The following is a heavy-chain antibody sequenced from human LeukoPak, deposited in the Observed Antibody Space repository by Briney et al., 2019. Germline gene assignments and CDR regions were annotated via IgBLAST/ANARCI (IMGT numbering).Heavy chain of an antibody. CDR3: ARGSYDFWSGYPIPNFDY. CDR1: GGSFSGYY. Sequence: PSETLSLTCAVYGGSFSGYYWSWIRQPPGKGLEWIGEINHSGSTNYNPSLKSRVTISVDTSKSQFSLKLSSVTAADTAVYYCARGSYDFWSGYPIPNFDYWGQGTLVTVSS. V-gene: IGHV4-34*01. CDR2: INHSGST. J-gene: IGHJ4*02. D-gene: IGHD3-3*01.